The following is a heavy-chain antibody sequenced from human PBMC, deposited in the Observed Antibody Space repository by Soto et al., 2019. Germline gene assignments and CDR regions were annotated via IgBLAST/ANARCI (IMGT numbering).Heavy chain of an antibody. J-gene: IGHJ4*02. Sequence: ASVKVSCKASGYTFNNYAMHWVRQAPGQSLEWMGWINTGNGNTKFSQKFQGRVSITRDTSASTAYMELRSLRSDDTAVYYCARRSGYCSGGSCLVFDYWGQGTLVTVSS. D-gene: IGHD2-15*01. CDR2: INTGNGNT. CDR1: GYTFNNYA. V-gene: IGHV1-3*04. CDR3: ARRSGYCSGGSCLVFDY.